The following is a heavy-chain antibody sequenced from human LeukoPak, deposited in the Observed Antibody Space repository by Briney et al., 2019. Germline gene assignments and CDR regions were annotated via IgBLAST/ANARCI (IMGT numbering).Heavy chain of an antibody. Sequence: ASVKVSCKASGYIFTSYGISWVRQAPGQGLEWLGWINTYNANTNYAQKLQGRVTMTTDTSTYTAYMELRSLRSGDTAVYYCARVKGGDSRDYWGQGTLVTVSS. D-gene: IGHD2-21*02. CDR1: GYIFTSYG. V-gene: IGHV1-18*01. CDR3: ARVKGGDSRDY. J-gene: IGHJ4*02. CDR2: INTYNANT.